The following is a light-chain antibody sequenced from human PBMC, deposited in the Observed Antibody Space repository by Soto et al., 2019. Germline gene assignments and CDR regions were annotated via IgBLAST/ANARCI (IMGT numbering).Light chain of an antibody. CDR1: GSNIGNNF. CDR2: DNN. CDR3: GTWDSSLSAYV. V-gene: IGLV1-51*01. Sequence: QSVLTQPPSVSAAPGQMVTISCSGSGSNIGNNFVSWYQQFPGTAPKLLIYDNNKRPSGIPDRFSGSKSGTSATLGITGLQTGDEADYYCGTWDSSLSAYVFGTGTKLTVL. J-gene: IGLJ1*01.